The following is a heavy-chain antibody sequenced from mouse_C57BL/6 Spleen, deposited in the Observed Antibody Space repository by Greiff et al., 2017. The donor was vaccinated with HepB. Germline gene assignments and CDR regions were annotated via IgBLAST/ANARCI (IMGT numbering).Heavy chain of an antibody. CDR1: GYTFTDYE. D-gene: IGHD1-1*01. CDR2: IDPETGGT. J-gene: IGHJ1*03. V-gene: IGHV1-15*01. Sequence: VQLQESGAELVRPGASVTLSCKASGYTFTDYEMHWVKQTPVHGLEWIGAIDPETGGTAYNQKFKGKAILTADKSSSTASMELRSLTSEDSAVYYCTRTYGNPYWYFDVWGTGTTVTVSS. CDR3: TRTYGNPYWYFDV.